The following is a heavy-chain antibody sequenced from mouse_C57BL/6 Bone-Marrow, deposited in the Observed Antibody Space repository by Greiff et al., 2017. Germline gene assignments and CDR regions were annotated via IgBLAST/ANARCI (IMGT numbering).Heavy chain of an antibody. Sequence: VQLQQSGAELVRPGASVKLSCTASGFNIKDDYMHWVKQGPEQGLEWIGWIDPENGDTEYASKFQGKATITADTSSNTAYLQLSSLTSEDTAVYYCTSLIYYDYGLFAYWGQGTLVTVSA. CDR1: GFNIKDDY. J-gene: IGHJ3*01. D-gene: IGHD2-4*01. CDR3: TSLIYYDYGLFAY. CDR2: IDPENGDT. V-gene: IGHV14-4*01.